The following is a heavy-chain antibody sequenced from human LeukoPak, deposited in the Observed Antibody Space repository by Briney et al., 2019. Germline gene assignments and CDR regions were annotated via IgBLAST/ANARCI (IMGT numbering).Heavy chain of an antibody. CDR2: ISSNGGST. CDR3: ARRYCSGGSCYAQFFDY. Sequence: AGSLRLSCAASGFTFSSYAMHWVRQAPGKGLEYVSAISSNGGSTYYANSVKGRFTISRDNSKNTLYLQMGSLRAEDMAVYYCARRYCSGGSCYAQFFDYWGQGTLVTVSS. J-gene: IGHJ4*02. D-gene: IGHD2-15*01. V-gene: IGHV3-64*01. CDR1: GFTFSSYA.